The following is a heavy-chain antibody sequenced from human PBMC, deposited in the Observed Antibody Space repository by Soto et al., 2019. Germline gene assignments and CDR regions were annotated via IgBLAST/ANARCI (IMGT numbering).Heavy chain of an antibody. Sequence: SLRLSCAASGFTFSSYGMHWVRQAPGKGLEWVAVISYDGSNKYYADSVKGRFTISRDNSKNTLYLQMNSLRAEDTAVYYCAKDPVTAMAYYYYGMDVWGQGTTVTVS. CDR3: AKDPVTAMAYYYYGMDV. J-gene: IGHJ6*02. V-gene: IGHV3-30*18. D-gene: IGHD5-18*01. CDR2: ISYDGSNK. CDR1: GFTFSSYG.